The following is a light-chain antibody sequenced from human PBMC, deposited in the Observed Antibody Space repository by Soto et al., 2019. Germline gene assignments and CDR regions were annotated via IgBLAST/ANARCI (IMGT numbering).Light chain of an antibody. J-gene: IGKJ1*01. Sequence: EMVLTQSPANLSLSPGERATLSFRASQSVSSYLAWYQQKPGQAPRLLIYDASNRATGIPARFSGSGSGTDFTLTISSLEPEDFAVYYCQQRSNWPRTFGQGTKVAIK. V-gene: IGKV3-11*01. CDR2: DAS. CDR1: QSVSSY. CDR3: QQRSNWPRT.